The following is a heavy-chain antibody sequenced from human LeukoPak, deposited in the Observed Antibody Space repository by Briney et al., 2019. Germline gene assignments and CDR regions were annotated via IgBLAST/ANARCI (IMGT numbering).Heavy chain of an antibody. CDR1: GFSVSDNS. Sequence: GGSLRLSCTVSGFSVSDNSMSWVRQAPGKGLEGASFIYSGTTHYSDSVKGRFTISRDNSKNTLYLQMNSLRAEDTAVYYCARRAGAYSHPYDYWGQGTLVTVSS. J-gene: IGHJ4*02. V-gene: IGHV3-53*01. CDR3: ARRAGAYSHPYDY. D-gene: IGHD4/OR15-4a*01. CDR2: IYSGTT.